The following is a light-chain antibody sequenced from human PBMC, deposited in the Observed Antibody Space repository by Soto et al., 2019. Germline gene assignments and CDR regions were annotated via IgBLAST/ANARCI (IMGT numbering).Light chain of an antibody. CDR3: QQYHSFSIA. Sequence: DNQMTQSPSTLSASGGDSFTVTCRASQSISTWLAWYQQKKGRAPKXXIYDSSSLESGVPSRFSGSGYGTDFTLTISGLQTDDFATYYCQQYHSFSIAFGQGTRLEIK. J-gene: IGKJ5*01. CDR2: DSS. V-gene: IGKV1-5*01. CDR1: QSISTW.